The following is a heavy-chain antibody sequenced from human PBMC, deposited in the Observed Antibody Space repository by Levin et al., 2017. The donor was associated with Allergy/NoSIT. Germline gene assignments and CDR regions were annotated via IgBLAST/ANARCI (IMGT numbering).Heavy chain of an antibody. V-gene: IGHV2-5*02. J-gene: IGHJ6*03. CDR1: GFSLSTSGVG. CDR2: IYWDDDK. D-gene: IGHD3-3*01. CDR3: AHTHGRPESGYLFEGDYYYYYMDV. Sequence: SGPTLVKPTQTLTLTCTFSGFSLSTSGVGVGWIRQPPGKALEWLALIYWDDDKRYSPSLKSRLTITKDTSKNQVVLTMTNMDPVDTATYYCAHTHGRPESGYLFEGDYYYYYMDVWGKGTTVTVSS.